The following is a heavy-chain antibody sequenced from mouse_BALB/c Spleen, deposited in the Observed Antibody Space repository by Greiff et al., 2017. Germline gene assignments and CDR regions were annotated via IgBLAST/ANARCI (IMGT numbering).Heavy chain of an antibody. J-gene: IGHJ4*01. CDR2: IWSGGST. Sequence: VQLVESGPGLVQPSQSLSITCTVSGFSLTSYGVHWVRQSPGKGLEWLGVIWSGGSTDYNAAFISRLSISKDNSKSQVFFKMNSLQANDTAIYYCATGRGRYYAMDYWGQGTSVTVSS. V-gene: IGHV2-2*02. CDR3: ATGRGRYYAMDY. CDR1: GFSLTSYG. D-gene: IGHD4-1*01.